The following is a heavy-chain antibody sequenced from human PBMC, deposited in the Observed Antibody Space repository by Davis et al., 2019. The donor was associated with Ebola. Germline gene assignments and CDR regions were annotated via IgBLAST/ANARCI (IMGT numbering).Heavy chain of an antibody. CDR3: ARGMTTVTTDYYYYYGMDV. J-gene: IGHJ6*02. V-gene: IGHV1-8*01. D-gene: IGHD4-17*01. Sequence: ASVKVSCKASGYTFTSYDINWVRQATGQGLEWMGWMNPNSGNTGYAQKFQGRITMTRNISISTAYMELSSLRSDDTAVYYCARGMTTVTTDYYYYYGMDVWGQGTTVTVSS. CDR2: MNPNSGNT. CDR1: GYTFTSYD.